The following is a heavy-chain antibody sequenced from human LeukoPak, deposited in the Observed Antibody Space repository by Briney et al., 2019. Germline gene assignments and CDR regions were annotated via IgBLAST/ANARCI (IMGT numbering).Heavy chain of an antibody. CDR3: ARSPYHDSSGYYYLSDHYYYMDV. CDR2: ISSSSSTI. Sequence: GGSLRLSCAASDFTLSNYNMHWVRQPPGKGLEWLSYISSSSSTIYYADSVKGRFTISRDNAKNSLFLQMSSLRAEDTAVYYCARSPYHDSSGYYYLSDHYYYMDVWGKGTTVTVSS. J-gene: IGHJ6*03. CDR1: DFTLSNYN. D-gene: IGHD3-22*01. V-gene: IGHV3-48*01.